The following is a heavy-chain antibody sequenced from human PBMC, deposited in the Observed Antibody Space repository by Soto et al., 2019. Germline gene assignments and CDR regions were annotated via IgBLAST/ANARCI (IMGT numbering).Heavy chain of an antibody. V-gene: IGHV3-23*01. CDR3: PTLRFCTSSSCYGREGGY. Sequence: EVQLLESGGGLVQPGGSLRLSCAASGFTFSSYAMSWVRQVPGKGLEWVSAISGTGANTYYADSVKGRFTISRDNSKNTLYLQLNSLRADDAAVYYCPTLRFCTSSSCYGREGGYWGQGTLVTVSS. CDR2: ISGTGANT. J-gene: IGHJ4*02. D-gene: IGHD2-2*01. CDR1: GFTFSSYA.